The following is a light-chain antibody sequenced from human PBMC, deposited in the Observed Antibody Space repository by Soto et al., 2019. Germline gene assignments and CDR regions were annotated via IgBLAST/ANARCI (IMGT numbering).Light chain of an antibody. Sequence: QSALTQPPSVSGSPGQSITISCTGTSRDVGSYNHISWYQQHPDKAPEVMIYEGSTPPSGVSNRFSGSNPGNKASLTSSGIQAEDEADYYCRSYAGGSTYVVFGGGTQLTVL. CDR3: RSYAGGSTYVV. CDR1: SRDVGSYNH. CDR2: EGS. J-gene: IGLJ2*01. V-gene: IGLV2-23*01.